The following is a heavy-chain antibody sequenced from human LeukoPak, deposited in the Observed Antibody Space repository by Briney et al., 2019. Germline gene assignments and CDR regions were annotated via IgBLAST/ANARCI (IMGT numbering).Heavy chain of an antibody. CDR3: ARGGFGYVYFDY. CDR1: GFTFSAYW. J-gene: IGHJ4*02. V-gene: IGHV3-7*01. Sequence: RPGGSLRLSCAASGFTFSAYWMSWVRQAPGKGLEWVAHIKGDGSEEYSVDSVKGRFTISRDNAKSSLYLQMNSLRAEDTALYYCARGGFGYVYFDYWGQGSLVTVSS. CDR2: IKGDGSEE. D-gene: IGHD2-8*01.